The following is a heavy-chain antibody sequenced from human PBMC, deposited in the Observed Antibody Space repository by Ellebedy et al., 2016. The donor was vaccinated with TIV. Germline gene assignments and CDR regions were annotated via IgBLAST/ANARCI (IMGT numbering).Heavy chain of an antibody. CDR1: GGSISSGNYY. CDR2: THYTDFT. Sequence: MPSETLSLTCTVSGGSISSGNYYWSWISQHPGKGLEWIGITHYTDFTDYNPSLKSRVIISIDTSKNQFSLKLTSVTAADTAVYSCTREQLETTNWFDPWGQGTLVTVSS. CDR3: TREQLETTNWFDP. D-gene: IGHD1-1*01. V-gene: IGHV4-31*03. J-gene: IGHJ5*02.